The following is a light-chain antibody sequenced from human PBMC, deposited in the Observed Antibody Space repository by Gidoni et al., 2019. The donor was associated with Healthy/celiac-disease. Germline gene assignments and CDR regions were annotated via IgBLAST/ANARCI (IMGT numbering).Light chain of an antibody. V-gene: IGKV2-28*01. CDR3: MQALQTPWT. J-gene: IGKJ1*01. CDR1: QSLLHSNGYNY. CDR2: LGS. Sequence: DIVMTQSPLSLPVTPGEPASISCRSSQSLLHSNGYNYLDWYLQKPGQSPQLLIYLGSNRASGVPDRFSSSGSGTDFTLKISRVEAEDVGVYYCMQALQTPWTFAQXTKVEIK.